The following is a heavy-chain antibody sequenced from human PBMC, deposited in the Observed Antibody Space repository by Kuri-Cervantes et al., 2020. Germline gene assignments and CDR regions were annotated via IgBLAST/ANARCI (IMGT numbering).Heavy chain of an antibody. D-gene: IGHD1-1*01. CDR2: IYYSGST. V-gene: IGHV4-39*07. J-gene: IGHJ4*02. CDR3: ARGRGSPASSQPTFFDY. CDR1: GGSISSSSYY. Sequence: ESLKISCTVSGGSISSSSYYWGWIRQPPGKGLEWIGSIYYSGSTYYNPSLKSRVTISVDTSKNQFSLKLSSVTAADTAVYYCARGRGSPASSQPTFFDYWGQGTLVTVSS.